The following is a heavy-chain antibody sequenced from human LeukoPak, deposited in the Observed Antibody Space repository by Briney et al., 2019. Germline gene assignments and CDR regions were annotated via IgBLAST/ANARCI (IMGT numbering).Heavy chain of an antibody. CDR3: AKPLSSLQYYYFDL. CDR2: ISGSGGST. Sequence: PGGSLRLSCAASGFTFSDDYMSWIRQAPGKGLEWVSAISGSGGSTYYADSVKGRFTISRDNSKNTLYLQMNSLRAEDTAVYYCAKPLSSLQYYYFDLWGRGTLVTVSS. V-gene: IGHV3-23*01. D-gene: IGHD4-11*01. J-gene: IGHJ2*01. CDR1: GFTFSDDY.